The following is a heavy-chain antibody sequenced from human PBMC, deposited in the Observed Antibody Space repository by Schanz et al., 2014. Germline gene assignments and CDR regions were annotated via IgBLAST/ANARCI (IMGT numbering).Heavy chain of an antibody. Sequence: EAQLLESGGCLVQPGGSLRLSCEASGFAFTSNAMTWVRQAPGKGLEWVSTISGSGAHTYHADSVRGRFTISRDNSKNILYLQMNSLRAEDTAIYFCAAARGTNCYFCALDIWGQGTMVTVSS. CDR1: GFAFTSNA. J-gene: IGHJ3*02. D-gene: IGHD2-2*01. V-gene: IGHV3-23*01. CDR2: ISGSGAHT. CDR3: AAARGTNCYFCALDI.